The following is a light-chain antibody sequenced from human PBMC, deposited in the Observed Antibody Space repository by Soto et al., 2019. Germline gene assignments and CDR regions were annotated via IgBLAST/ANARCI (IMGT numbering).Light chain of an antibody. V-gene: IGLV2-14*01. CDR1: SSDVGGYNY. CDR3: TSYTSSSPLV. CDR2: EVV. Sequence: QSVLTQPASVSGSPGQSITISCTGTSSDVGGYNYVSWYQHHPGKAPKLMIYEVVNRPSGVSNRFSGSKSGNTASLTISVLQAEDEADYYCTSYTSSSPLVFGTGTKVTVL. J-gene: IGLJ1*01.